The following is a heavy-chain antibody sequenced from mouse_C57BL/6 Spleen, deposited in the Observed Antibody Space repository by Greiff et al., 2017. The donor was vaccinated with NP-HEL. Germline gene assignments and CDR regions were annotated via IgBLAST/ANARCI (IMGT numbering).Heavy chain of an antibody. CDR2: IYPGDGDT. J-gene: IGHJ4*01. V-gene: IGHV1-82*01. CDR3: ARGGGYYSNYYAMDY. Sequence: QVQLKESGPELVKPGASVKISCKASGYAFSSSWMNWVKQRPGKGLEWIGRIYPGDGDTNYNGKFKGKATLTADKSSSTAYMQLSSLTSEDSAVYFCARGGGYYSNYYAMDYWGQGTSVTVSS. CDR1: GYAFSSSW. D-gene: IGHD2-5*01.